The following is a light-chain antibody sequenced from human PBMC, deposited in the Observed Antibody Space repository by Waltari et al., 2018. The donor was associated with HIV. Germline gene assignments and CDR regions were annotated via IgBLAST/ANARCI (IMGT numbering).Light chain of an antibody. CDR2: HDI. Sequence: SYEVTQPPSMSVSPGQTARITCSGPRLGEQSTSWYQLRSGQWPLLVIYHDIKRPSGIPERFSGSNSGNTATLTITGIQALDEADYYCQAWDSNSFVVFGGGTKLTVV. V-gene: IGLV3-1*01. J-gene: IGLJ2*01. CDR3: QAWDSNSFVV. CDR1: RLGEQS.